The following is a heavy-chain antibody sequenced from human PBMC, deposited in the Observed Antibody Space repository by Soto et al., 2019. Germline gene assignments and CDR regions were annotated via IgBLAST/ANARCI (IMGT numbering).Heavy chain of an antibody. D-gene: IGHD2-8*01. J-gene: IGHJ6*02. CDR1: GYTFSRYG. CDR2: ISGYNGDT. Sequence: QGQLVQSGPEVKKPGASVKVSCKASGYTFSRYGISWVRQAPGQGLEWMGWISGYNGDTKYAQKVQGRVSMTIDTSTYTAYMELRSLTSDDTAIYDCAKNGQPPYYYYGMDVWGQGTPVTVSS. V-gene: IGHV1-18*01. CDR3: AKNGQPPYYYYGMDV.